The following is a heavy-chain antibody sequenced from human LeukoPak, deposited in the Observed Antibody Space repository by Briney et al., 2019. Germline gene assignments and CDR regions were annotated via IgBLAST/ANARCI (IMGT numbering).Heavy chain of an antibody. D-gene: IGHD2-15*01. CDR2: IYYSGST. V-gene: IGHV4-59*01. J-gene: IGHJ6*03. CDR3: ARVASFYCYYMGV. Sequence: SETLSLTCTVSGGSISGYYWSWIRQPPGKGLEWIGYIYYSGSTNYNPSLKSRVTILVDTSKNQFSLKLSSVTAADTAVYYCARVASFYCYYMGVWAKGTTVTVSS. CDR1: GGSISGYY.